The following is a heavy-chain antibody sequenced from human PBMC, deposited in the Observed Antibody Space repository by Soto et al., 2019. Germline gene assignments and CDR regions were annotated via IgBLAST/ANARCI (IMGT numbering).Heavy chain of an antibody. CDR2: ISGSGAST. V-gene: IGHV3-23*01. CDR3: ATSFDYAEYFQH. J-gene: IGHJ1*01. Sequence: EVQLLESGGGLVQPGGSLRLSFAASGFTFSSYAMSWVRQAPGKGLEWVSVISGSGASTYYADSVKGRFTISRDNSKNTLYLQMNSLRAEDTAVYYCATSFDYAEYFQHWGRGTLVTVSS. D-gene: IGHD4-17*01. CDR1: GFTFSSYA.